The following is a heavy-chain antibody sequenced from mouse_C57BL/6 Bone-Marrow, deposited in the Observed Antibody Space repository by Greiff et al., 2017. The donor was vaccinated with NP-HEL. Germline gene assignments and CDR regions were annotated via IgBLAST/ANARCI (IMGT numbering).Heavy chain of an antibody. D-gene: IGHD1-3*01. CDR3: ARKVYKGVSYYFDY. CDR1: GYTFTSYW. J-gene: IGHJ2*01. Sequence: QVQLQQPGAELVMPGASVKLSCKASGYTFTSYWMHWVKQRPGQGLEWIGEIDPSDSYTNYNQKFKGKSTLTVDKSSSTAYMQLSSLTSEDSAVYYCARKVYKGVSYYFDYWGQGTTLTVSS. CDR2: IDPSDSYT. V-gene: IGHV1-69*01.